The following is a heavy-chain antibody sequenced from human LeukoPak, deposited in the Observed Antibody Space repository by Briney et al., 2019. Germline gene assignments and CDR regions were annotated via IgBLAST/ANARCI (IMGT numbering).Heavy chain of an antibody. CDR3: ASVYHNKSAYDI. CDR2: IYYSGTT. V-gene: IGHV4-31*03. J-gene: IGHJ3*02. D-gene: IGHD2-2*02. CDR1: GGSINSGGFY. Sequence: SETLSLTCTVSGGSINSGGFYWSWIRQPPGKGLEWIGYIYYSGTTYYNPSLQSRVTLSVDTSKKLFSLHLNSVTAADTAVYYCASVYHNKSAYDIWGQGTMVTVSS.